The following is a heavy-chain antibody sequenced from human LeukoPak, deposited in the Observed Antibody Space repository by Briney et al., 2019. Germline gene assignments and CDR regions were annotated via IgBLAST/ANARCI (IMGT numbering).Heavy chain of an antibody. J-gene: IGHJ6*02. Sequence: SETLSLTCAVYGGSFSGYYWSWIRQSPGKGLEWIGEINHSGSTNYNPSLKSRVTISVDTSKNQFSLKLSSVTAADTAVYYCARRLWWYCSSTCCPHYYYYYGMDVWGQGTTVTVSS. CDR2: INHSGST. D-gene: IGHD2-2*01. V-gene: IGHV4-34*01. CDR3: ARRLWWYCSSTCCPHYYYYYGMDV. CDR1: GGSFSGYY.